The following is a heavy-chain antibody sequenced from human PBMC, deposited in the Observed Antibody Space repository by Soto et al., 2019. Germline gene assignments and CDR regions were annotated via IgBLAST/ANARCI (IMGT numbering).Heavy chain of an antibody. CDR2: VYYRGRS. Sequence: PGGSLRLSCAASGITFSSYAMSWVRQAPGKGLEWIGSVYYRGRSYSKSSVKSRVTISVDTSKNQFSLNLNSVTASDTAVYYCVSQRTSVLTQAYFDYWGPGALVTVSS. CDR3: VSQRTSVLTQAYFDY. D-gene: IGHD2-8*01. J-gene: IGHJ4*02. CDR1: GITFSSYA. V-gene: IGHV4-39*01.